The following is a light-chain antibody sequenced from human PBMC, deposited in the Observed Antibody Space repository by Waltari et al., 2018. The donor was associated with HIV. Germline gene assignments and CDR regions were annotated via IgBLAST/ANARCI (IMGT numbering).Light chain of an antibody. J-gene: IGLJ2*01. CDR1: YYNIGKSS. CDR3: GTWDTSLSVGI. CDR2: DVQ. V-gene: IGLV1-51*01. Sequence: QSVLTQPPSVSAAPGQKVIISCSGGYYNIGKSSVSWYQQLPGTAPKLLIYDVQSGPSGIPDRFSGSKSATSATLAITGLQSGDEADYFCGTWDTSLSVGIFGGGTKLTVL.